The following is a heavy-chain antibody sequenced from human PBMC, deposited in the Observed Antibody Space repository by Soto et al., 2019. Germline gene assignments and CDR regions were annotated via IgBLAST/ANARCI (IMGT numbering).Heavy chain of an antibody. CDR3: AIYHHYYDSSGEYNWFDP. V-gene: IGHV1-69*02. CDR2: IIPILGIA. CDR1: GGTFSSYT. D-gene: IGHD3-22*01. Sequence: QVQLVQSGAEVKKPGSSVKVSCKASGGTFSSYTISWVRQAPGQGLEWMGRIIPILGIANYAQKFQGRVTITADKSTSTAYMELSSLRSEDTAVYYCAIYHHYYDSSGEYNWFDPWGQGTLVTVSS. J-gene: IGHJ5*02.